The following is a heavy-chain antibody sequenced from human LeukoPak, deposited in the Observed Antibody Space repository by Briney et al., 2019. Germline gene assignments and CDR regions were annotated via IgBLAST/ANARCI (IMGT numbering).Heavy chain of an antibody. CDR3: ARGAMVRGAIRSSYYFDY. D-gene: IGHD3-10*01. CDR1: GGSISSYY. V-gene: IGHV4-59*01. J-gene: IGHJ4*02. CDR2: IYYSGST. Sequence: KASETLSLTCTVSGGSISSYYWSWIRQPPGKGLEWIGYIYYSGSTNYNPSLKSRVTISVDTSKNQFSLKLSSVTAADTAVYYCARGAMVRGAIRSSYYFDYWGQGTLVTVSS.